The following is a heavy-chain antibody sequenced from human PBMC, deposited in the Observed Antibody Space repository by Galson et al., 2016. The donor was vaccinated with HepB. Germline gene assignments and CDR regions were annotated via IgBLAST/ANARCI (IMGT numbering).Heavy chain of an antibody. CDR1: GFTFSSYG. V-gene: IGHV3-23*01. D-gene: IGHD3-10*01. CDR3: AKRGSRAGDTWITMIRGDQIYYFDY. J-gene: IGHJ4*02. CDR2: ISGSGGST. Sequence: SLRLSCAASGFTFSSYGMSWVRQAPGRGLEWVSSISGSGGSTYYADSVKGRFTISRDTSKNTLYLQMNSLRAEDTAAYYCAKRGSRAGDTWITMIRGDQIYYFDYWGQGTLVTVSS.